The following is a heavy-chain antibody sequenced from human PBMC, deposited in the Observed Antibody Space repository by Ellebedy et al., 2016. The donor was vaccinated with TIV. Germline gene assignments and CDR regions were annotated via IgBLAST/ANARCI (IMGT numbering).Heavy chain of an antibody. CDR1: GFSFSDHY. V-gene: IGHV3-72*01. J-gene: IGHJ6*02. Sequence: GESLKISXAASGFSFSDHYMDWVRQAPGKGLEWVGRIRNEAKSYTTEYAASVKGRFTISRDDSKNSLYLQMNTLKTEDTAVYYCARANSLYNMDVWGQGTTVTVSS. CDR2: IRNEAKSYTT. D-gene: IGHD5-24*01. CDR3: ARANSLYNMDV.